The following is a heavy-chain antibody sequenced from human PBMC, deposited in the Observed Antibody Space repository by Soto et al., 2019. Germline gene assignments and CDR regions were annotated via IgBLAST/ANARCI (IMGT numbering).Heavy chain of an antibody. CDR3: AKVMAGIAAAGTDFDY. CDR2: ISYDGSNK. V-gene: IGHV3-30*18. D-gene: IGHD6-13*01. Sequence: PGGSLRLSCAVSGFTFSSYGMHWVRQAPGKGLEWVAVISYDGSNKYYADSVKGRFTISRYNSKNTLYLQMNSLRAEDTAVYYCAKVMAGIAAAGTDFDYWGQGTLVTVSS. CDR1: GFTFSSYG. J-gene: IGHJ4*02.